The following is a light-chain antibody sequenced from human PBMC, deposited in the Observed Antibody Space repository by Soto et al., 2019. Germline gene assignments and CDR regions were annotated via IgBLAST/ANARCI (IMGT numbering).Light chain of an antibody. CDR1: PTMITPY. Sequence: EFVLTQSPGTLSLSPGERATLSLMASPTMITPYLSWYQQKPGLVPRLLIYDAYSRATGISDRFSGSGSGTDFILTISRLEPEDFTVYYCQQYGSSPSFGGGTKVDIK. CDR3: QQYGSSPS. J-gene: IGKJ4*01. V-gene: IGKV3D-20*01. CDR2: DAY.